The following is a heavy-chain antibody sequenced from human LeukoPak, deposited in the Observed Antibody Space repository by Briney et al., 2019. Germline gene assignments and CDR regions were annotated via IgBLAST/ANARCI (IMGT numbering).Heavy chain of an antibody. V-gene: IGHV1-69*13. D-gene: IGHD3-10*01. Sequence: SVKVSCKASGGTFSSYAFSWVRQAPGQGLEWMGGIIPIFGTANYAQKFQGRVTITADESTSTAYMELSSLRSEDTAVYYCAREYYYGSGSYLDYWGQGTLVTVSS. CDR3: AREYYYGSGSYLDY. CDR2: IIPIFGTA. CDR1: GGTFSSYA. J-gene: IGHJ4*02.